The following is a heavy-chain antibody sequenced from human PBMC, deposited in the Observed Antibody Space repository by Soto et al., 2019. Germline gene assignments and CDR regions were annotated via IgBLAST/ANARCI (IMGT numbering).Heavy chain of an antibody. Sequence: QLHLQESGPGLVKPSETLSLTCTVSGGSISSNTYYWGWIRQPPGKGLEWIGSIYYSGTTYYNPSLTRRVTLSVAASKNQLSLKLSSVTAADTAAYYCVMGLYGDQASSASDIWGQGTMVTVSS. D-gene: IGHD4-17*01. J-gene: IGHJ3*02. V-gene: IGHV4-39*01. CDR1: GGSISSNTYY. CDR2: IYYSGTT. CDR3: VMGLYGDQASSASDI.